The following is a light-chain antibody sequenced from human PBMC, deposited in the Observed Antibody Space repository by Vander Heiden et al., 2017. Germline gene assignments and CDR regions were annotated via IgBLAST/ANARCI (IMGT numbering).Light chain of an antibody. CDR1: SSDVGSYNL. CDR3: CSYAGSSTYV. Sequence: VSGSPGQSITISCTGTSSDVGSYNLVSWYQQHPGKAPKLMIYEVSKRPSGVSNRFSGSKSGNTASLTISGLQAEDEADYYCCSYAGSSTYVFGTGTKVTVL. J-gene: IGLJ1*01. CDR2: EVS. V-gene: IGLV2-23*02.